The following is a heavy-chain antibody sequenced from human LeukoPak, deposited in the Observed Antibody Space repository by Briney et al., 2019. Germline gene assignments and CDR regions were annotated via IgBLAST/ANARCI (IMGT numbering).Heavy chain of an antibody. CDR3: AKADRGWGVITKD. J-gene: IGHJ4*02. CDR1: GFTFSTYT. D-gene: IGHD3-10*01. Sequence: GGSLRLSCAASGFTFSTYTMNWVRQAPGKGLEWVSSISSDSTYIYYADSVKGRFTTSRDNSKKTLYLQMNGLRADDTAVYYCAKADRGWGVITKDWGQGTLVTVSS. CDR2: ISSDSTYI. V-gene: IGHV3-21*04.